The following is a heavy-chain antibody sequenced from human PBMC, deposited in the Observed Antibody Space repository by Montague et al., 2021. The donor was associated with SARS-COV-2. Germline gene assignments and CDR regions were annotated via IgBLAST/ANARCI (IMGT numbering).Heavy chain of an antibody. D-gene: IGHD3-3*01. J-gene: IGHJ4*02. Sequence: SETLSLTCTVSGGSISSSSNYWGWIRQPPGKGLEWIGNIYYSGSTYYNPSLKSRVTISVDTSKNQFSLKLSSVTAADTAVYYCARLNFHITIFGVVSSRVFDDWGKGTLVTVSS. V-gene: IGHV4-39*01. CDR3: ARLNFHITIFGVVSSRVFDD. CDR2: IYYSGST. CDR1: GGSISSSSNY.